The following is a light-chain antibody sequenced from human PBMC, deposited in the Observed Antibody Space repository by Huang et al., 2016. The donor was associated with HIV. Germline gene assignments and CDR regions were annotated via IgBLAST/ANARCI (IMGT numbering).Light chain of an antibody. J-gene: IGKJ1*01. Sequence: EIVMTQSPATLSVSPGERAPLSCRASQSVSNNLAGYQQKPCQAPRLLIHGASTRATGVPARCRGSGYWTEFTLTISSLQSEDFAVYYCQQYHNWPPWTFGQGTKVEIK. V-gene: IGKV3-15*01. CDR2: GAS. CDR3: QQYHNWPPWT. CDR1: QSVSNN.